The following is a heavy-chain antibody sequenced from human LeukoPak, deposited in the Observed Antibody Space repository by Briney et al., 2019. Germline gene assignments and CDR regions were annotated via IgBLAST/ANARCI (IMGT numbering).Heavy chain of an antibody. V-gene: IGHV3-23*01. Sequence: GGSLRLSCAASGFTFSSYTMNWVRQAPGKGLEWVSAISGSGGSTYYADSVKGRFTISRDNSKNTLYLQMNSLRAEDTAVYYCAKCPVAGTNWFDPWGQGTLVTVSS. J-gene: IGHJ5*02. CDR2: ISGSGGST. D-gene: IGHD6-19*01. CDR1: GFTFSSYT. CDR3: AKCPVAGTNWFDP.